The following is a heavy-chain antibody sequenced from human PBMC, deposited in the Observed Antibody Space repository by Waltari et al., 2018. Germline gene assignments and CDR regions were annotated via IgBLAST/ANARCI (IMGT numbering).Heavy chain of an antibody. J-gene: IGHJ4*02. V-gene: IGHV4-38-2*01. CDR2: IYHSGST. CDR1: GYSIRSGYY. D-gene: IGHD6-6*01. Sequence: QVQLQESGPGLVKPSETLSLTCAVSGYSIRSGYYGGWIRQPPGKGLELIGSIYHSGSTYYNPSLKSRVTISVDTSKNQFSLKLSSVTAADTAVYYCARGPSSSSFDYWGQGTLVTVSS. CDR3: ARGPSSSSFDY.